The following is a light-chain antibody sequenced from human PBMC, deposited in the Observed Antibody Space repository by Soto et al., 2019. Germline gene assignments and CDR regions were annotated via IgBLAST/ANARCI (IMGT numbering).Light chain of an antibody. Sequence: IVFTQSPCTLSLSPGERATLSCRASQSISSTYLAWYQQKLGQAPRLLIYAASSRATGIPDRFSGSGSGTGFTLTISRLEPEDFAVYYCQQYGRSPNAFGQGTRLEIK. CDR2: AAS. V-gene: IGKV3-20*01. CDR1: QSISSTY. J-gene: IGKJ5*01. CDR3: QQYGRSPNA.